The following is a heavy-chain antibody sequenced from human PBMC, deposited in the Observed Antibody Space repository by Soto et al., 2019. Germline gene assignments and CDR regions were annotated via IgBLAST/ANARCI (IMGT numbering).Heavy chain of an antibody. CDR2: ISGSGGST. J-gene: IGHJ4*02. D-gene: IGHD5-18*01. CDR1: GFTFSSYA. CDR3: AKGGVDTAMVTHFDD. V-gene: IGHV3-23*01. Sequence: GGSLRLSCAASGFTFSSYAMSWVRQAPGKGLEWVSAISGSGGSTYYADSVKGRFTISRDNSKNTLYLQMNSLRAEDTAVYYCAKGGVDTAMVTHFDDWGQGTLVTVAS.